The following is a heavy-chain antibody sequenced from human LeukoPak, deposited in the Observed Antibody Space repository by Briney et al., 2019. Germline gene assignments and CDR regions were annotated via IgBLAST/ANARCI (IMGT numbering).Heavy chain of an antibody. CDR1: GYTFTSYY. V-gene: IGHV1-46*01. CDR3: ARDRSPGIAAAEPDY. D-gene: IGHD6-13*01. J-gene: IGHJ4*02. CDR2: INPSGGST. Sequence: ASVKVSCQASGYTFTSYYMHWVRQAPGQGLEWMGIINPSGGSTSYAQKFQGRVTMTRDMSTSTVYMELSSLRSEDTAVYNCARDRSPGIAAAEPDYWGQGTLVTVSS.